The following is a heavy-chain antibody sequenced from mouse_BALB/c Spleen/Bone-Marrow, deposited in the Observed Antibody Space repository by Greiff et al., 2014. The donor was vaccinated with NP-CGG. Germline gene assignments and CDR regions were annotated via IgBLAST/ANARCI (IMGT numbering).Heavy chain of an antibody. J-gene: IGHJ4*01. Sequence: QVQLQQSAAELARPGASVKMSCKTSGYTFPYYTMHWVKQRPGQGLEWIGYINPSSGYTDYNQKFKDKTTLTTDKSSSTAYLQLSSLTSEDSAVYYCVRENYDYDGDAMDYWGQGTSVPVAS. CDR3: VRENYDYDGDAMDY. CDR1: GYTFPYYT. CDR2: INPSSGYT. V-gene: IGHV1-4*02. D-gene: IGHD2-4*01.